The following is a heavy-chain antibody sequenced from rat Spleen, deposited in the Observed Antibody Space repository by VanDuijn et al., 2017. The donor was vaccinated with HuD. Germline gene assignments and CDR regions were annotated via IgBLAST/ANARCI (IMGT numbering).Heavy chain of an antibody. CDR3: TAHGNRISRFAY. Sequence: EVQLVESGGGLVQPGRSLKLSCAASGFTFSNYGMHWIRQAPTKGLEWVASVSPTGGSTYYRDSVKGRLTFSRDNAKSTLYLQMDSLRSEDTATYYCTAHGNRISRFAYWGQGTLVTVSS. J-gene: IGHJ3*01. D-gene: IGHD2-7*01. CDR1: GFTFSNYG. CDR2: VSPTGGST. V-gene: IGHV5-19*01.